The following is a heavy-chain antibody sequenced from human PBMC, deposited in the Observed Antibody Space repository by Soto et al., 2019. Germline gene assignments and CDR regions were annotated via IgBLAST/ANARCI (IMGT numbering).Heavy chain of an antibody. D-gene: IGHD2-2*01. CDR1: GFTVSSNY. V-gene: IGHV3-66*01. Sequence: EVQLVESGGGLVQPGGSLRLSCAASGFTVSSNYMSWVRQAPGKGLEWVSVIYSGGTTYYADSVKGRFTISRDNSKNTLYLQMNSLRAEDTAVYYCARGHCTSTSCYVAWFDPWGQGTLVTVSS. J-gene: IGHJ5*02. CDR3: ARGHCTSTSCYVAWFDP. CDR2: IYSGGTT.